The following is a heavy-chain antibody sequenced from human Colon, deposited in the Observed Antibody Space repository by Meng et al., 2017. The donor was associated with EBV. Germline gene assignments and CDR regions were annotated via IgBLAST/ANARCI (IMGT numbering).Heavy chain of an antibody. CDR1: GGSFSGYY. Sequence: QVQLPQWGAGLLKPSETLSLTCAVYGGSFSGYYWSWIRQPPEKGLEWIGEINHSGSTDYNPSLKSRVTISVDTSKKQFSLKLSSVTAADTAVYYCARGPGGSYYLYYFDYWGQGTLVTVSS. D-gene: IGHD1-26*01. V-gene: IGHV4-34*01. CDR2: INHSGST. CDR3: ARGPGGSYYLYYFDY. J-gene: IGHJ4*02.